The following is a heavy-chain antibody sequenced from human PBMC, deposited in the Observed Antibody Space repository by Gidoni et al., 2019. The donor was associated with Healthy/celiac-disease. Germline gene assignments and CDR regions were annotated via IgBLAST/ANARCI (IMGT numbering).Heavy chain of an antibody. V-gene: IGHV3-21*01. D-gene: IGHD6-13*01. CDR3: ARDLGSSWLYYGMDV. CDR2: ISSSSSYI. Sequence: EVQLVESGGGLVKPGGSLRLSCAASGFTFSSYRMNWVRQAPGKGVEWVSSISSSSSYIYYADSVKGRFTISRDNAKNSLYLQMNSLRAEDTAVYYCARDLGSSWLYYGMDVWGQGTTVTVSS. CDR1: GFTFSSYR. J-gene: IGHJ6*02.